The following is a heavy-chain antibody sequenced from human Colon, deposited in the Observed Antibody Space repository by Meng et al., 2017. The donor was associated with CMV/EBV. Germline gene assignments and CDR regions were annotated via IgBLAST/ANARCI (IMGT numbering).Heavy chain of an antibody. D-gene: IGHD2-15*01. CDR1: GGSVSSGPYY. J-gene: IGHJ6*02. V-gene: IGHV4-61*01. CDR2: IYDSGST. CDR3: AREGRRGTSLPPYFHYYGVDV. Sequence: SETLSLTCTVSGGSVSSGPYYWSWIRQPPGKGLEWIAFIYDSGSTNYNPSLKSRVTISLDSSKNQFSLKLNSVTAADTAVYYCAREGRRGTSLPPYFHYYGVDVWGQGTTVTVSS.